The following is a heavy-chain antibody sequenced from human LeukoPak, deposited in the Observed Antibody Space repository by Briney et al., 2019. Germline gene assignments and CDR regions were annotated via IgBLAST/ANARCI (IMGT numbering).Heavy chain of an antibody. CDR1: GGSISSYY. J-gene: IGHJ6*02. CDR3: ARRGNLDYYYGMDV. V-gene: IGHV4-59*08. D-gene: IGHD6-13*01. Sequence: PSETLSLTCTVSGGSISSYYWSWIRQPPGKGLEWIGYIYYSGSTNYNPSLKSRVTISVDTSKNQFSLKLSSVTAADTAVYYCARRGNLDYYYGMDVWGQGTTVTVSS. CDR2: IYYSGST.